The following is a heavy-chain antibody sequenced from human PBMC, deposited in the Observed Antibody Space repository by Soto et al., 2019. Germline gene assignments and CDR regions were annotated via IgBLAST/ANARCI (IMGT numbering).Heavy chain of an antibody. J-gene: IGHJ4*02. Sequence: SETLSLTCTVSGGSISSGDYYWSWIRQPPGKGLEWIGYIYYSGSTYYNPSLKSRVTISVDTSKNQFSLKLSSVTAADTAVYYCARGSYYYDSSGYYVYWGQGTLVTVSS. CDR3: ARGSYYYDSSGYYVY. V-gene: IGHV4-30-4*01. D-gene: IGHD3-22*01. CDR1: GGSISSGDYY. CDR2: IYYSGST.